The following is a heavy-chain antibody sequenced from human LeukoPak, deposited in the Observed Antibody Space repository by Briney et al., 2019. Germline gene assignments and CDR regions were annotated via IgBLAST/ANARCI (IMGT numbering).Heavy chain of an antibody. CDR2: IKQDGSEK. J-gene: IGHJ4*02. Sequence: GGSLRLSCAASGFTFSSYWMSWVRQAPGKGLEWVANIKQDGSEKYYVDSVKGRFTISRDNAKNSLYLQMNSLRAEDTAVYYCARDRGPYYYDSSGYQAYYFDYWGQGTLVTVSS. V-gene: IGHV3-7*01. D-gene: IGHD3-22*01. CDR1: GFTFSSYW. CDR3: ARDRGPYYYDSSGYQAYYFDY.